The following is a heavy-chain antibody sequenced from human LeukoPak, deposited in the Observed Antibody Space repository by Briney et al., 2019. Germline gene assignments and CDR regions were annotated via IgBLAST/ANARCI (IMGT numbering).Heavy chain of an antibody. CDR1: GYTFTSYG. V-gene: IGHV1-18*01. J-gene: IGHJ6*02. Sequence: SVKVSCKASGYTFTSYGISWVRQAPGQGLEWMGWISAYNGNTNYAQKLQGRVTMTTDTSTSTAYMELRSLRPDDTAVYYCARVLAVAGIYNYYGMDVWGQGTTVTVSS. CDR3: ARVLAVAGIYNYYGMDV. D-gene: IGHD6-19*01. CDR2: ISAYNGNT.